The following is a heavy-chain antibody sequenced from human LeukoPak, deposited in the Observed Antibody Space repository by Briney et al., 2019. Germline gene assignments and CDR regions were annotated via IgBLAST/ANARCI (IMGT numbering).Heavy chain of an antibody. Sequence: ASVKVSCKASDYTFTTYGISWVRQAPGPGLEWMGWISAYNGNTNYAQNLQGRVTMTTDTSTSTAYMELRSLNSDDTAVYYCARALVVTSPFDYWGQGTLVTVSS. J-gene: IGHJ4*02. CDR2: ISAYNGNT. D-gene: IGHD4-23*01. CDR3: ARALVVTSPFDY. CDR1: DYTFTTYG. V-gene: IGHV1-18*01.